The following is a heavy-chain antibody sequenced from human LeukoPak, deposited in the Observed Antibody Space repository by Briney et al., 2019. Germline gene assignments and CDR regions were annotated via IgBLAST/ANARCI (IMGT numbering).Heavy chain of an antibody. D-gene: IGHD6-19*01. CDR1: GSTVSGHP. J-gene: IGHJ6*02. Sequence: GGSLRLSCAASGSTVSGHPMSWVRQAPGKGLEWLSIIYSGGSTYYADSVKGRFTISRDDSKNTLYLQMNSLRPEDTAVYYCARDPLSVTGTNERYDYYGFDVWGQGTTVTVSS. V-gene: IGHV3-53*01. CDR2: IYSGGST. CDR3: ARDPLSVTGTNERYDYYGFDV.